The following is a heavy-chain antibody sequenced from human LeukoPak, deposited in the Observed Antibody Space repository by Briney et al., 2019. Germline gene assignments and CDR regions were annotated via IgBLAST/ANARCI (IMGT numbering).Heavy chain of an antibody. Sequence: ASVKVSCKASGYTFTGYYMHWVRQAPGQGLEWMGWINPNSGGTNYAQKFQGRVTMTRDTSISTAYMELSRLRSDDTAVYYCARVSVLEWLLKDYWGQGTLVTVSS. CDR1: GYTFTGYY. D-gene: IGHD3-3*01. CDR3: ARVSVLEWLLKDY. J-gene: IGHJ4*02. CDR2: INPNSGGT. V-gene: IGHV1-2*02.